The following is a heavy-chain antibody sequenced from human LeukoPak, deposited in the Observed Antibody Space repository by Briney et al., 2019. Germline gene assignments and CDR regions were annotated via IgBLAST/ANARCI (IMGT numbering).Heavy chain of an antibody. J-gene: IGHJ2*01. CDR3: ARDLDIVVVPAAPRYFDL. Sequence: PGGSLRLSCKASGYTFTSYGISWVRQAPGQGLEWMGWISAYNGNTNYAQKLQGRVTMTTDTSTSTAYMELRSLRSDDTAVYYCARDLDIVVVPAAPRYFDLWGRGTLVTASS. CDR1: GYTFTSYG. CDR2: ISAYNGNT. D-gene: IGHD2-2*01. V-gene: IGHV1-18*01.